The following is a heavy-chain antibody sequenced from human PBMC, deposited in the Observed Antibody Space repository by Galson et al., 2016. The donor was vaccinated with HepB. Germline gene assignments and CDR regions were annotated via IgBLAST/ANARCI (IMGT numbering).Heavy chain of an antibody. Sequence: SETLSLTCTVSGGSISPHSWTWIRQSPGKGLEWIGHISYTGVTNYKPSLQSRVTMSVDVSNNQVSLRLSSVTAADTALYYCARGGADFDYWGHGILVTVSS. CDR2: ISYTGVT. CDR3: ARGGADFDY. J-gene: IGHJ4*01. V-gene: IGHV4-59*11. D-gene: IGHD3-16*01. CDR1: GGSISPHS.